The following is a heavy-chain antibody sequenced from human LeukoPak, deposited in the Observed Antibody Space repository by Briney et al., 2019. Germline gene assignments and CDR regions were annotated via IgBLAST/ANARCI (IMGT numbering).Heavy chain of an antibody. CDR3: ARGFRSVTTWGYFDY. V-gene: IGHV3-66*01. J-gene: IGHJ4*02. D-gene: IGHD4-17*01. Sequence: TGGSLRLSCAASGFTVSTNYMSWVRQAPGKWLEWVSLIYSGGGTYYADSVKGRFTISRDNSRNTLSLQMNSLRVDDTAVYYCARGFRSVTTWGYFDYWGQGALVTVSS. CDR2: IYSGGGT. CDR1: GFTVSTNY.